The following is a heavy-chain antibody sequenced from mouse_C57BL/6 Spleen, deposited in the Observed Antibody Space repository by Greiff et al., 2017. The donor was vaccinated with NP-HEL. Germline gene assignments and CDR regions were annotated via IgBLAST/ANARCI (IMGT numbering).Heavy chain of an antibody. V-gene: IGHV1-82*01. CDR2: IYPGDGDT. Sequence: VQLQQSGPELVKPGASVKISCKASGYAFSSSWMNWVKQRPGKGLEWIGRIYPGDGDTNYNGKFKGKATLTADKSSSTAYMQLSSLTSEDSAVYFCARSLYGSSGYWGQGTTLTVSS. D-gene: IGHD1-1*01. CDR3: ARSLYGSSGY. J-gene: IGHJ2*01. CDR1: GYAFSSSW.